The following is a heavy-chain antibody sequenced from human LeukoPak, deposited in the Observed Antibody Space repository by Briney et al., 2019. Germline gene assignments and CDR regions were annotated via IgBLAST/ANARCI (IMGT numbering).Heavy chain of an antibody. V-gene: IGHV7-4-1*02. CDR2: INTKNGNP. Sequence: GASVKVSCKASGYIFNTYALNWVRQAPGQGGEWMGWINTKNGNPTYVQGFTGRFVFSLDSSVKTAYLEISNLKADDTAVYYWAREGYSTSSRFDPWGQGTLVTVTA. CDR1: GYIFNTYA. J-gene: IGHJ5*02. CDR3: AREGYSTSSRFDP. D-gene: IGHD5-12*01.